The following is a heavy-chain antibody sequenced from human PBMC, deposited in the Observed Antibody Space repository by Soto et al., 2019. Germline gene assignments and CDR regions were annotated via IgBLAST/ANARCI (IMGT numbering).Heavy chain of an antibody. CDR2: ISYDGSNK. D-gene: IGHD1-26*01. J-gene: IGHJ4*02. CDR1: GFTFSSYG. CDR3: AKLVGATDNFDY. V-gene: IGHV3-30*18. Sequence: GGSLRLSCAASGFTFSSYGMHWVRQAPGKGLEWVAVISYDGSNKYYADSVKGRFTISRDNSKNTLYLQMNSLRAEDTAVYFWAKLVGATDNFDYWAQGTLVTVS.